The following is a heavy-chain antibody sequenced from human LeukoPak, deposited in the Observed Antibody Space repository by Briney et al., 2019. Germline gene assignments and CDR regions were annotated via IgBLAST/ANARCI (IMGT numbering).Heavy chain of an antibody. CDR3: PRGAYIDEGMDS. V-gene: IGHV3-7*04. J-gene: IGHJ4*02. CDR2: IKQDGSKK. CDR1: GFPFSSYW. D-gene: IGHD3-9*01. Sequence: GGSLRLSCVASGFPFSSYWMTWVRQAPGKGLEWVANIKQDGSKKSYVDSVKGRFTISRDNAKNSLYLQMNSLRAEDTAIFYCPRGAYIDEGMDSWGQGTRVPVSS.